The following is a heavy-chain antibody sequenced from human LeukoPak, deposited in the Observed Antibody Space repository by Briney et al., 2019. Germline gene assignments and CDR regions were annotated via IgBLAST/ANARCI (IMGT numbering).Heavy chain of an antibody. Sequence: GGSLSLSWEVAGLTFSSYEMNWVRQAAGNGRGWVSYISSSGSTIYYADSVKGRFTISRDNAKNSLYLQMNSLRAEDTAVYYCASSGSYATFDYWGQGTLVTVSS. CDR3: ASSGSYATFDY. D-gene: IGHD1-26*01. CDR2: ISSSGSTI. V-gene: IGHV3-48*03. CDR1: GLTFSSYE. J-gene: IGHJ4*02.